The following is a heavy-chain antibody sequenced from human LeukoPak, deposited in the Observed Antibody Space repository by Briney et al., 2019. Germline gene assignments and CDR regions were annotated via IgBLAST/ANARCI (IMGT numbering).Heavy chain of an antibody. D-gene: IGHD3-10*01. J-gene: IGHJ4*02. CDR3: ARLALRLVPEY. V-gene: IGHV4-39*01. CDR2: IYYTGST. Sequence: SETLSLTCTVSGGSISSSSYYWGWIRQPPGKGLEWIGNIYYTGSTQYNPSLKSRVTMSVDTSKNQFSLKLSSVTAVDTAVYFCARLALRLVPEYWGQGTLVAVSS. CDR1: GGSISSSSYY.